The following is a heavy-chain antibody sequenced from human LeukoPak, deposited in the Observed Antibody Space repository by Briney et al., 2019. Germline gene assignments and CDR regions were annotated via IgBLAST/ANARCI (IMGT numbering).Heavy chain of an antibody. V-gene: IGHV4-4*07. J-gene: IGHJ4*02. CDR1: GGSISSYY. Sequence: SETLSLTCTVSGGSISSYYWSWIRQPAGKGLEWIGRIYTSGSTNYNPSLKSRVTMSVDTSKNQFSLKLSSVTAADTAVYYCARVGHCSSTSCYDGGYFDYWGQGTLVTVSS. D-gene: IGHD2-2*01. CDR3: ARVGHCSSTSCYDGGYFDY. CDR2: IYTSGST.